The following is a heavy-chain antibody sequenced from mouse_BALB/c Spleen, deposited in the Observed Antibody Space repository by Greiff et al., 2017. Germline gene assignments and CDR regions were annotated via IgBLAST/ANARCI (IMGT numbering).Heavy chain of an antibody. Sequence: DVKLQESGPSLVKPSQTLSLTCSVTGDSITSGYWNWIRKFPGNKLEYMGYISYSGSTYYNPSLKSRISITRDTSKNQYYLQLNSVTTEDTATYYCARSITTVVATDYAMDYWGQGTSVTVSS. CDR1: GDSITSGY. CDR3: ARSITTVVATDYAMDY. D-gene: IGHD1-1*01. J-gene: IGHJ4*01. V-gene: IGHV3-8*02. CDR2: ISYSGST.